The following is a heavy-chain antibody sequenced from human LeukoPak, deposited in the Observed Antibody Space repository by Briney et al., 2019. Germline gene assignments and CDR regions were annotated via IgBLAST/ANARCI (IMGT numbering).Heavy chain of an antibody. D-gene: IGHD6-13*01. J-gene: IGHJ1*01. V-gene: IGHV1-18*01. CDR2: ISAYNGNT. Sequence: ASVKVSCKASGYTFTSNGISWVRQAPGQGLEWMGWISAYNGNTNYAQKLQGRVTMTTDTSTSTAYMELRSLRSDDTAVYYCARDRYSSSWYGYFQHWGQGTLVTVSS. CDR1: GYTFTSNG. CDR3: ARDRYSSSWYGYFQH.